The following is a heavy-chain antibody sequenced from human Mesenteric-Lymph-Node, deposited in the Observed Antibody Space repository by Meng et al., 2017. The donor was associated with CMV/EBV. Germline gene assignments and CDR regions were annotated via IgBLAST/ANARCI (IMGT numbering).Heavy chain of an antibody. CDR1: GGTFSSQP. Sequence: SCNASGGTFSSQPISWMRQAPGLGLEWMGRIIPILGIANYAQKFQGRVTIPADKSTSTAYMELSSLRSEDTAVYYCAACGGDCYSGSTWGQGTLVTVSS. CDR3: AACGGDCYSGST. V-gene: IGHV1-69*02. J-gene: IGHJ5*02. CDR2: IIPILGIA. D-gene: IGHD2-21*02.